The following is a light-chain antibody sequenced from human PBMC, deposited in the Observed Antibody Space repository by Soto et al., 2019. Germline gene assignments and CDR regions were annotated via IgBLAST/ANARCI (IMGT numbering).Light chain of an antibody. J-gene: IGKJ4*01. CDR3: QKYGSSPRP. Sequence: EIVMTQSPATLSLSPGESATLSCRASQTIDNTLAWYQRKTGQAPRLLIYDESTRATGVPARFSGSGSGTDFNLTISRLEPEDFAVYYCQKYGSSPRPCGGGTKVDIK. CDR1: QTIDNT. CDR2: DES. V-gene: IGKV3-20*01.